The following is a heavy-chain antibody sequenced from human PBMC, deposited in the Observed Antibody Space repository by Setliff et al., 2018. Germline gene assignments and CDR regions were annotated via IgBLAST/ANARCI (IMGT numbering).Heavy chain of an antibody. D-gene: IGHD3-22*01. Sequence: SETLSLTCTVSGGSISDNNYYWGWIRQSPGKELEWIGGISHSANKYYNPSFRSGVTIPVDMSKNQFSLNIDSVTAADTGVYYCAREAFYYDSSGSPFGFWGQGALVTVSS. V-gene: IGHV4-39*02. CDR1: GGSISDNNYY. CDR2: ISHSANK. J-gene: IGHJ4*02. CDR3: AREAFYYDSSGSPFGF.